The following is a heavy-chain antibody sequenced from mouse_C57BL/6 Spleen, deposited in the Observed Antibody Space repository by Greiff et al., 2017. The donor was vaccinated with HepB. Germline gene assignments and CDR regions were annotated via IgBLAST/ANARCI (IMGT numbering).Heavy chain of an antibody. D-gene: IGHD1-1*01. V-gene: IGHV1-80*01. CDR1: GYAFSSYW. CDR3: ARSSLLLRYFDV. J-gene: IGHJ1*03. Sequence: QVHVKQSGAELVKPGASVKISCKASGYAFSSYWMNWVKQRPGKGLEWIGQIYPGDGDTNYNGKFKGKATLTADKSSSTAYMQLSSLTSEDSAVYFCARSSLLLRYFDVWGTGTTVTVSS. CDR2: IYPGDGDT.